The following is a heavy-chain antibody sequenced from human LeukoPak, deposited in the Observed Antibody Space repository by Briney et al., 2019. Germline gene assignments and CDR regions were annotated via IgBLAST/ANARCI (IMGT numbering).Heavy chain of an antibody. CDR1: EFTISRYW. D-gene: IGHD1/OR15-1a*01. J-gene: IGHJ3*02. CDR3: ARGWNTTPRSGFDI. V-gene: IGHV3-74*01. Sequence: GGSLRLSCAASEFTISRYWMHWVRQAPGKGLVWVSNIKNDGSITTYAESVKGRFTISRDNVKNTLFLQMNSLGAEDTALYYCARGWNTTPRSGFDIWGLGTMVTVSS. CDR2: IKNDGSIT.